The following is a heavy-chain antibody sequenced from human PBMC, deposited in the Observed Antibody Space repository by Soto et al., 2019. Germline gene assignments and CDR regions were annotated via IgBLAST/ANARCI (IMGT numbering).Heavy chain of an antibody. Sequence: EVQLVESGGGLVQPGGSLRLSCAASGFTFSSYEMNWVRQAPGKGLEWVSYISSSGSTIYYADSVKGRFTISRDNAKNSLYLQMNSLRAEDTAVYYCARDKDGSGSYYIPLDYWGQGTLVTVSS. J-gene: IGHJ4*02. D-gene: IGHD3-10*01. CDR1: GFTFSSYE. CDR3: ARDKDGSGSYYIPLDY. CDR2: ISSSGSTI. V-gene: IGHV3-48*03.